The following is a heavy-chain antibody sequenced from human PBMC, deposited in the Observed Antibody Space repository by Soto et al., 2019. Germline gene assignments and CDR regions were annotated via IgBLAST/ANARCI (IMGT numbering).Heavy chain of an antibody. CDR1: GFTFNNFA. CDR2: ISGSGDT. V-gene: IGHV3-23*01. Sequence: EVHLLESGGGLVQPGGSLRLSCAASGFTFNNFAMTWVRQAPGKGLEWVSSISGSGDTYYADSVKGRFTLSRDQSTGTLFRQTTRLTAEAPATYYCAKPGGGQALCCADFDLWGQGAVVTVSS. J-gene: IGHJ3*01. CDR3: AKPGGGQALCCADFDL. D-gene: IGHD2-21*01.